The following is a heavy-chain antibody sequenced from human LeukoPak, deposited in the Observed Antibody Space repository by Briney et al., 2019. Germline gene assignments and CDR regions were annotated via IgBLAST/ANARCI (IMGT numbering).Heavy chain of an antibody. CDR2: IWYDGSNK. CDR3: ARDRRGTSDY. J-gene: IGHJ4*02. CDR1: GFTFSSYG. D-gene: IGHD2-15*01. Sequence: GGSLRLSCAAYGFTFSSYGMHLVRQAPGKGLEWVAVIWYDGSNKYYADSVKGRFTISRDNSKNTLYLQMNSLRAEDTAVYYCARDRRGTSDYWGQGTLVTVSS. V-gene: IGHV3-33*01.